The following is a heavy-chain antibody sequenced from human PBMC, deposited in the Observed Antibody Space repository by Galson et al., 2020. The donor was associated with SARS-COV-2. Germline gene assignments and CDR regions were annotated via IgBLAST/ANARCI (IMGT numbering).Heavy chain of an antibody. J-gene: IGHJ6*03. CDR2: IIPIFGTA. Sequence: SVKVSCKASGGTFSSYAISWVRQAPGQGLEWMGGIIPIFGTANYAQQFQGRVTNTADESTSTAYMELSSLRSEDTAVYYCSRARWGRSSSYVSDYYYYYMDVWGKGTTVTVSS. V-gene: IGHV1-69*13. D-gene: IGHD2-2*01. CDR1: GGTFSSYA. CDR3: SRARWGRSSSYVSDYYYYYMDV.